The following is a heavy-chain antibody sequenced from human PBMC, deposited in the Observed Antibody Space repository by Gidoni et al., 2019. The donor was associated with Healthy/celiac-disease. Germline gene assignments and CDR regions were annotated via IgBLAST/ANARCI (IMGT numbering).Heavy chain of an antibody. CDR1: GFTYRSYA. D-gene: IGHD2-2*02. Sequence: EVQLLESGGGLVQPGGSLRLSGAASGFTYRSYAMSWGRPAPGKGLEWISAISGSGGSTYYADSVKGRFTISRDNSKNTLYLQMNSLRAEDTAVYYCAKDGPGYCSSTSCYKVGRGGRVFDYWGQGTLVTVSS. J-gene: IGHJ4*02. CDR2: ISGSGGST. V-gene: IGHV3-23*01. CDR3: AKDGPGYCSSTSCYKVGRGGRVFDY.